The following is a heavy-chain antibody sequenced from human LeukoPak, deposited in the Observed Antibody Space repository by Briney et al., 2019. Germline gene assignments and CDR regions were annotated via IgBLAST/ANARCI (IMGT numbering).Heavy chain of an antibody. CDR2: IYYSGST. D-gene: IGHD3-3*01. J-gene: IGHJ4*02. CDR3: ARLYYDFWSGYWTLYYFDY. Sequence: SGTLSLTCTVSGGSISSYYWSWIRQPPGKGMEWIGYIYYSGSTNYNPSLKSRVTISVDTSKNQFSLKLSSVTAADTAVYYCARLYYDFWSGYWTLYYFDYWGQGTLVTVSS. V-gene: IGHV4-59*01. CDR1: GGSISSYY.